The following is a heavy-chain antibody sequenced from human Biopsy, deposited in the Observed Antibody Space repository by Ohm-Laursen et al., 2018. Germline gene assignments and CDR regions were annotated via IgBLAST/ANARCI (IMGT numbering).Heavy chain of an antibody. V-gene: IGHV1-8*01. CDR2: LNPVSGNS. J-gene: IGHJ5*02. CDR1: GYTFTSYD. CDR3: GRAVRNQLLTDP. Sequence: AASVKVSCNASGYTFTSYDITWVRQASGQGPEWIGWLNPVSGNSNFGQKFRGRVTVTSDTSISTAYIELSGLTSDDTATYYCGRAVRNQLLTDPWGQGALVTVTS. D-gene: IGHD1-7*01.